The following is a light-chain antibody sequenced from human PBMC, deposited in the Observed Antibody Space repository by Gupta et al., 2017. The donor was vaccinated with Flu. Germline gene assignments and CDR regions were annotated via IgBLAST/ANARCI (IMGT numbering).Light chain of an antibody. J-gene: IGLJ1*01. V-gene: IGLV2-23*01. CDR2: EDT. CDR3: FSYASPTTYV. CDR1: SSDVGSYNL. Sequence: QSALAQPASVSGSPGQSITISCTGTSSDVGSYNLVSWYQQHSGKAPKLMIYEDTKRPSGVPDRFSGSKSGNTASLTLSGLQAEDEADYYCFSYASPTTYVFGTGTKVTVL.